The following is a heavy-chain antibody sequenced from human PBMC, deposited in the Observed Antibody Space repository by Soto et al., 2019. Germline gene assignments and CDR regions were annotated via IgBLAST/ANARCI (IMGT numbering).Heavy chain of an antibody. V-gene: IGHV3-23*01. Sequence: GGSLRLSCAASGFTFSSYAMSWVRQAPGKGLEWVSAISGSGGSTYYADSVKGRFTISRDNSKNTLYLQMNSLRAEDTAVYYCAKVETYYYGSGSYYNGAFDIWGQGTMVTVSS. CDR3: AKVETYYYGSGSYYNGAFDI. J-gene: IGHJ3*02. CDR2: ISGSGGST. D-gene: IGHD3-10*01. CDR1: GFTFSSYA.